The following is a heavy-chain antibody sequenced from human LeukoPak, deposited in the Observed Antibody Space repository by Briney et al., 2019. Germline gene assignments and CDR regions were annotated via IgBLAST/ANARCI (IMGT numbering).Heavy chain of an antibody. D-gene: IGHD4-11*01. CDR3: ARMRLGQYYMDV. Sequence: SGGSLRLSCEASGFTFSRYDMHWVRQATGKGLEWVSAIGISGDTFYPGSVKGRFTIPRENAENSLYLQMNSLRAGDTAVYYCARMRLGQYYMDVWGKGTTVTISS. J-gene: IGHJ6*03. CDR2: IGISGDT. V-gene: IGHV3-13*01. CDR1: GFTFSRYD.